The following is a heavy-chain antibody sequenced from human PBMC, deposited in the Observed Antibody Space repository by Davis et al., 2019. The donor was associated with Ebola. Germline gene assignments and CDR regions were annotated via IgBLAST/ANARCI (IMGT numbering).Heavy chain of an antibody. CDR1: GFTFSSYS. CDR3: ARDTGAGAAIQH. J-gene: IGHJ1*01. V-gene: IGHV3-21*01. CDR2: ISSSSSYI. Sequence: GESLKISCAASGFTFSSYSMNWVRQAPGKGLEWVSSISSSSSYIYYADSVKGRFTISRDNAKNSLYLQMNSLGVEDTAVYYCARDTGAGAAIQHWGQGTLVTVSS. D-gene: IGHD6-19*01.